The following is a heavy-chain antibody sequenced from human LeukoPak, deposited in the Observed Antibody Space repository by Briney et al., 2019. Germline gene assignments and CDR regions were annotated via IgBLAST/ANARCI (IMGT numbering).Heavy chain of an antibody. V-gene: IGHV3-23*01. CDR1: GLTFSSYA. Sequence: GRSLRLSCAASGLTFSSYAMSWVRQAPGKGLEWVSAISGSGGSTYYADSVKGRFTISRDNSKNTLYLQMNSQRAEDTAVYYCAKVNCSSTSCQYYFDYWGQGTLVTVSS. CDR3: AKVNCSSTSCQYYFDY. CDR2: ISGSGGST. D-gene: IGHD2-2*01. J-gene: IGHJ4*02.